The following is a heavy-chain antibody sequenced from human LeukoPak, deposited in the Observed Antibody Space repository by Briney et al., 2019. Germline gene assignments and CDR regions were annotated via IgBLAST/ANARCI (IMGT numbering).Heavy chain of an antibody. J-gene: IGHJ3*02. Sequence: PSETLSLTCAVSGGSISSGGYSWSWIRQPPGKGLEWIGYIYYSGSTYYNPSLKSRVTISVDTSKNQFSLKLSSVTAADTAVYYCAREWSAFDIWGHGTRVTVSS. CDR2: IYYSGST. CDR1: GGSISSGGYS. D-gene: IGHD3-3*01. V-gene: IGHV4-30-4*07. CDR3: AREWSAFDI.